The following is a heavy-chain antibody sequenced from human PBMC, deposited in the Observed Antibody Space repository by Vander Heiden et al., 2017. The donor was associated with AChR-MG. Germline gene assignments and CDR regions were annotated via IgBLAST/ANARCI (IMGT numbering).Heavy chain of an antibody. CDR1: GGSFSGYY. Sequence: QVQLQQWGAGLLKPSETLSLTCAVYGGSFSGYYWSWLRQPPGKGLEWIGEINHSGSTNYNPSLKSRVTISVDTSKNQFSLKLSSVTAADTAVYYCAREGPRYCSGGSCYLVAFDIWGQGTMVTVSS. V-gene: IGHV4-34*01. CDR3: AREGPRYCSGGSCYLVAFDI. D-gene: IGHD2-15*01. J-gene: IGHJ3*02. CDR2: INHSGST.